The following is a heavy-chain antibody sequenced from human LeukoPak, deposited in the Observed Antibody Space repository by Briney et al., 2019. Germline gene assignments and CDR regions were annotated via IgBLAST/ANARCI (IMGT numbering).Heavy chain of an antibody. CDR1: GYTFTSYG. CDR3: ARDDYGDYVAFDI. Sequence: ASVKVSCKASGYTFTSYGISWVRQAPGRGLEWMGWISAYNGSTNYAQKLQGRVTMTTDTSTSTAYMELRSLRSDDTAVYYCARDDYGDYVAFDIWGQGTMVTVSS. D-gene: IGHD4-17*01. V-gene: IGHV1-18*01. CDR2: ISAYNGST. J-gene: IGHJ3*02.